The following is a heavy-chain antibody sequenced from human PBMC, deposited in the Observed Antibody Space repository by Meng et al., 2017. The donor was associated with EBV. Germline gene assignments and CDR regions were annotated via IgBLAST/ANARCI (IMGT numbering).Heavy chain of an antibody. CDR3: ASESGRGFTPDY. CDR2: LIPMSGAP. CDR1: GGTFRSDA. D-gene: IGHD3-10*01. Sequence: QLQLQRSGAEVKKPGSSVKVSCRTSGGTFRSDAVSWVRQAPGQGLEWMGGLIPMSGAPHYAQKFQDRVTIIADESTSTHSMELNNLRSEDTAMYYCASESGRGFTPDYWGQGTLVTVSS. J-gene: IGHJ4*02. V-gene: IGHV1-69*01.